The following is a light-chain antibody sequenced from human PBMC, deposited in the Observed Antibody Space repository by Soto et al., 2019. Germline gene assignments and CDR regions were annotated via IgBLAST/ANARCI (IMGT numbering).Light chain of an antibody. J-gene: IGLJ2*01. V-gene: IGLV1-51*01. CDR2: DSD. Sequence: QSLLTQPPSVSAAPGQKVTISCSGSSANIGSNYVSWYQHIPGTAPKLVIYDSDKRPSEIPDRFCGSKSGTSATLDITGLQTGDEADYYCGAWDGSLSAVLFGGGTKLTVL. CDR3: GAWDGSLSAVL. CDR1: SANIGSNY.